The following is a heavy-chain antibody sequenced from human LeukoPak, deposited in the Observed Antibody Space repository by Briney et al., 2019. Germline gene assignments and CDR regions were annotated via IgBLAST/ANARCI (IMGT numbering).Heavy chain of an antibody. CDR3: ASTDRDTAMPIDY. CDR1: GGTFSSYA. V-gene: IGHV1-69*13. Sequence: SVKVSCKASGGTFSSYAISWVRQAPGQGLEWMGGIIPILGTANYAQKFQGRVTITADESTSTAYMELSSLRSEDTAVYYCASTDRDTAMPIDYWGQGTLVTVSS. CDR2: IIPILGTA. J-gene: IGHJ4*02. D-gene: IGHD5-18*01.